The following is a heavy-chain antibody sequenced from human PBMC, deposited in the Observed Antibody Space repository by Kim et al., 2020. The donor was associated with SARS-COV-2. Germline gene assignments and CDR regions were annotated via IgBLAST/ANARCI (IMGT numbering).Heavy chain of an antibody. V-gene: IGHV3-33*06. D-gene: IGHD3-10*01. J-gene: IGHJ4*02. CDR1: GFTFSSYG. Sequence: GGSLRLSCAASGFTFSSYGMHWVRQAPGKGLEWVAVIWYDGSNNYYADSVKGRFTISRDNSKNTLYLQMNSLRAEDTAVYYCAKGPATTYYYGSGSYLDYWGQGTLVTVSS. CDR3: AKGPATTYYYGSGSYLDY. CDR2: IWYDGSNN.